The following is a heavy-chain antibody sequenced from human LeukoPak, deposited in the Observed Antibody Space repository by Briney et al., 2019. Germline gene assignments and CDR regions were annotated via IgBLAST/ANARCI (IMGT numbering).Heavy chain of an antibody. Sequence: GASVKVSCKASGYTFTDYYMHSVRQAPGQGFEWMGWINLNDGDTNYAQKFQGRVTMTRDTSISTAHMEVSRLRSGDTAVYYCARAIFLYCSSTTCLFDYWGQGTLVTVSS. D-gene: IGHD2-2*01. V-gene: IGHV1-2*02. CDR2: INLNDGDT. J-gene: IGHJ4*02. CDR1: GYTFTDYY. CDR3: ARAIFLYCSSTTCLFDY.